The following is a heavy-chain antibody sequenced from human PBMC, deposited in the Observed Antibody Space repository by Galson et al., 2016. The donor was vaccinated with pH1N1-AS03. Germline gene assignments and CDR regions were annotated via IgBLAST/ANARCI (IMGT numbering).Heavy chain of an antibody. D-gene: IGHD3-10*01. CDR3: ARGKNSGFEY. CDR2: TFYWSKWSN. J-gene: IGHJ4*02. V-gene: IGHV6-1*01. CDR1: GDSVSGSRGVA. Sequence: CAISGDSVSGSRGVAWNWIRQSPSRGLEWLGRTFYWSKWSNDYAESVKSRITIDPDTSNNQFSLHLNSVTPEDTAIYFCARGKNSGFEYWGQGTLVTVSS.